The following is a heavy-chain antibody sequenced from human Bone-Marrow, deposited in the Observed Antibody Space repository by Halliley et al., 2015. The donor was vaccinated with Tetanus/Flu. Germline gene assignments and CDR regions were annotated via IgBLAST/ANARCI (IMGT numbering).Heavy chain of an antibody. D-gene: IGHD3-3*01. CDR2: IYYSGST. CDR1: GGFIRSGGYY. Sequence: LRLSCTVSGGFIRSGGYYWSWIRQHPGKGLEWIGNIYYSGSTYYNPSHKSRVTISVDTSKNQFSLKLSSVTAADTAVYYCARGVGNNWFDPWGQGTLVTVSS. V-gene: IGHV4-31*03. CDR3: ARGVGNNWFDP. J-gene: IGHJ5*02.